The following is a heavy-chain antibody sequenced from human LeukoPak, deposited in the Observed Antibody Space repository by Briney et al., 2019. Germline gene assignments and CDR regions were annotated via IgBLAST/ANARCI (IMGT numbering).Heavy chain of an antibody. Sequence: PSETLSLTCTVSGGSISSYYWSWIRQPPGKGLEWIGYISDSGSPNYNPSLKSRVTISVDTSKNQFSLKLPSVTAADTAVYYCARVNYRSGSHSSWFDPWGQGTLVTVSS. D-gene: IGHD3-10*01. CDR1: GGSISSYY. CDR2: ISDSGSP. J-gene: IGHJ5*02. V-gene: IGHV4-59*08. CDR3: ARVNYRSGSHSSWFDP.